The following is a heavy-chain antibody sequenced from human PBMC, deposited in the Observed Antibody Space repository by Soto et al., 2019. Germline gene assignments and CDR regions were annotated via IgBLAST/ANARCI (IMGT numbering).Heavy chain of an antibody. J-gene: IGHJ3*02. V-gene: IGHV1-24*01. CDR3: ARDQNRITIFGLDIHSANAFEI. D-gene: IGHD3-3*01. Sequence: GASVKVSCKVSGYTLTELSMHWVRQAPGKGLEWMGGFDPEDGETIYAQKFQGRVTMTEDTSTDTAYMELSSLRSEDTAVYYCARDQNRITIFGLDIHSANAFEIRGQGTMVTVSS. CDR2: FDPEDGET. CDR1: GYTLTELS.